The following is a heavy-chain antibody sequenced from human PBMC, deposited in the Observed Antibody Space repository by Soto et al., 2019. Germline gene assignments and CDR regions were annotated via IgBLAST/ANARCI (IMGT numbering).Heavy chain of an antibody. CDR1: GYTFTSYC. Sequence: QVQLVQSGAEVKKPGASVKVSCKASGYTFTSYCISWVRQAPGQGLEWMGWISASNGNTNYAQKLQGRVTMTTDTSTSTAYMELRSLRSDDTAVYYCARVPHHYYGSGSFDYWGQGTLVTVSS. D-gene: IGHD3-10*01. J-gene: IGHJ4*02. CDR3: ARVPHHYYGSGSFDY. CDR2: ISASNGNT. V-gene: IGHV1-18*01.